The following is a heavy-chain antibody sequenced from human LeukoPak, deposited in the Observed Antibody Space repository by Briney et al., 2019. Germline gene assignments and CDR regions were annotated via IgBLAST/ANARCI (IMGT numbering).Heavy chain of an antibody. D-gene: IGHD6-13*01. J-gene: IGHJ4*02. CDR3: ARRPYSRLGGFDY. Sequence: SETLSLTCTVSGGSINSYYWSWIRQPPGKGLEWIGYIYYSGSTNYNPSLKSRVTISVDTSKNQFSLKLSSVTAADTAVYYCARRPYSRLGGFDYWGQGTLVTVSS. V-gene: IGHV4-59*08. CDR1: GGSINSYY. CDR2: IYYSGST.